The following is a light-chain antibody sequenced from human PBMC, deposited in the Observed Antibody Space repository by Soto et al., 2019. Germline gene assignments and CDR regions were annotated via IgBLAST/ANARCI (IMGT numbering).Light chain of an antibody. Sequence: QSALTQPASVSGSPGQSITISCTGTSSEVGGYNYVSWYQQHPGKAPKLMIYDVSNRPSGVSNRFSGSKSGNTASLTISGLQAEDEADYSCSSYTSRSTVVFGGGTKLTVL. CDR2: DVS. J-gene: IGLJ2*01. CDR1: SSEVGGYNY. V-gene: IGLV2-14*01. CDR3: SSYTSRSTVV.